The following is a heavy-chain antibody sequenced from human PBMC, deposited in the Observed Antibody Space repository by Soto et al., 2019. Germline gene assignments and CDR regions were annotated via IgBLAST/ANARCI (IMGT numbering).Heavy chain of an antibody. Sequence: GGSLRLSCTGSGFDFGYYYMSWIRQAPGKGLEWVSYIDSGDGTTYYTDSVKGRFTISRDNAKKTVYLQMSSLRVEDTALYYCVRPYYSSSWFPFDRWGQGTLVTVSS. J-gene: IGHJ4*02. CDR2: IDSGDGTT. CDR3: VRPYYSSSWFPFDR. CDR1: GFDFGYYY. V-gene: IGHV3-11*01. D-gene: IGHD6-13*01.